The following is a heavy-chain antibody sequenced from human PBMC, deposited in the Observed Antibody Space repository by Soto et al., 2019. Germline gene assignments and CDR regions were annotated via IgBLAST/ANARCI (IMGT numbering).Heavy chain of an antibody. D-gene: IGHD2-15*01. CDR1: GGSISSSSYY. J-gene: IGHJ4*02. CDR2: IYYSGST. CDR3: ARHTPAISISDH. V-gene: IGHV4-39*01. Sequence: QLQLQESGPGLVKPSETLSLTCTVSGGSISSSSYYWGWIRQHPGKGLEWIGSIYYSGSTYYNPSLKSRVTISVDTSKNQFSLMLSSVTAADTAVYYCARHTPAISISDHWGQGTLVTVSS.